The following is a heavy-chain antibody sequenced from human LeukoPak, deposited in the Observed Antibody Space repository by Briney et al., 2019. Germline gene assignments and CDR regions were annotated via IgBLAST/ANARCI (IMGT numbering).Heavy chain of an antibody. Sequence: GESLKISCKGSGYSFTAYYIGWVRQMPGRGLEWMGIIYPGDSDVRYSSSFAGQITISVDRATNTTHLQWSSLKASDAGIYFCARRRYSSGPADYWGQGTQVIASS. J-gene: IGHJ4*02. V-gene: IGHV5-51*01. CDR1: GYSFTAYY. CDR2: IYPGDSDV. CDR3: ARRRYSSGPADY. D-gene: IGHD6-19*01.